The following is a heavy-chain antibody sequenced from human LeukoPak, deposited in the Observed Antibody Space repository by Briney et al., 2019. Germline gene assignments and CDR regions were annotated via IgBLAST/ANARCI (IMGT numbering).Heavy chain of an antibody. J-gene: IGHJ4*02. V-gene: IGHV3-21*01. Sequence: PGGSLRLSCAASGFTFSSYSLNWVRQAPGKGLEWVSSISSNSSYIYYADSVKGRFTISRDNAKNSLYLQMNSLRAEDTAVYYCARGQFDLGYCSSTSCYTVYFDYWGQGTLVTVSS. D-gene: IGHD2-2*02. CDR1: GFTFSSYS. CDR3: ARGQFDLGYCSSTSCYTVYFDY. CDR2: ISSNSSYI.